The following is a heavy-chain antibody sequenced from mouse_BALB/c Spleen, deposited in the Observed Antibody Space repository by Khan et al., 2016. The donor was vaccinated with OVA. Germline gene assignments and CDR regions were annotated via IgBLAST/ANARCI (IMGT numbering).Heavy chain of an antibody. V-gene: IGHV1-15*01. CDR1: GYRVPDYE. CDR2: IDPKTGVT. CDR3: TSSTFAY. J-gene: IGHJ3*01. Sequence: QMQLQQSGAELVRPGASVTLSWKASGYRVPDYELHWVRQTPMHGLEWIGGIDPKTGVTAYNQKCKGKATLTEDKSSSTAYMELRSLTSDVSAVSYCTSSTFAYWGQGTLVAVSA.